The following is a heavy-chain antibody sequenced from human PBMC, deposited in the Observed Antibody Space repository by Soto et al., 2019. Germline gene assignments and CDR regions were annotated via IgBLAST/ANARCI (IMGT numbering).Heavy chain of an antibody. D-gene: IGHD3-22*01. CDR2: ISGSGGST. Sequence: PGGSLRLSCAASGFTFSSYAMSWVRQAPGKGLEWVSAISGSGGSTYYADSVKGRFTISRDNSKNTLYLQMSSLRAEDTAVYHCAKVQNYYDSSGPLDYWGQGTLVTVSS. CDR3: AKVQNYYDSSGPLDY. V-gene: IGHV3-23*01. CDR1: GFTFSSYA. J-gene: IGHJ4*02.